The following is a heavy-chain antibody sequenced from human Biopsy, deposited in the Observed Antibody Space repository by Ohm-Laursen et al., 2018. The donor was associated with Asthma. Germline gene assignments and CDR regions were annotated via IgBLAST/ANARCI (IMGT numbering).Heavy chain of an antibody. CDR1: GFTFGDYA. V-gene: IGHV3-49*03. CDR2: IRSKAYGGTT. Sequence: SLRLSCAASGFTFGDYAMSWFRQAPGKGLEWVGFIRSKAYGGTTEYAASVKGRFTISRDDSKSIAYLLMNSLKTEDTAVYYCQRGFNGDDCGYWGQGTLVTVSS. CDR3: QRGFNGDDCGY. J-gene: IGHJ4*02. D-gene: IGHD5-12*01.